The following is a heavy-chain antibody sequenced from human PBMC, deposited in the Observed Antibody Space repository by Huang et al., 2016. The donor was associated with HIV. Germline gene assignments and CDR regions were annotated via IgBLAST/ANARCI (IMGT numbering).Heavy chain of an antibody. Sequence: EVQLLESGGGLVQPGGSLRLSCAASIFTFSTSDMSWVRQAPGKWLEWGSGISGRGSRTYYADSVKGRFTISRDNSRNTLYLQMKSLRVEDTAIYYCAKGSERSLTGPKYQYYFDYWGQGTLVTVSS. V-gene: IGHV3-23*01. CDR1: IFTFSTSD. J-gene: IGHJ4*02. CDR2: ISGRGSRT. D-gene: IGHD3-3*01. CDR3: AKGSERSLTGPKYQYYFDY.